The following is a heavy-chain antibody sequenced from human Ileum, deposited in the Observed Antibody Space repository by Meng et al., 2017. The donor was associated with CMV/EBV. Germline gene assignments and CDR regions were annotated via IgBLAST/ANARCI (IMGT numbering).Heavy chain of an antibody. D-gene: IGHD3-22*01. Sequence: GESLKISCAASGFTFSDYYMNWIRQAPGKGLEWVSYISNSGDMMYYTGSVKGRFTVSRDNAKNPLYLQMTSLRAEDTAVYYCARGGSHYYDDRVEDFQHWGQGTLVTVSS. CDR1: GFTFSDYY. CDR2: ISNSGDMM. CDR3: ARGGSHYYDDRVEDFQH. J-gene: IGHJ1*01. V-gene: IGHV3-11*01.